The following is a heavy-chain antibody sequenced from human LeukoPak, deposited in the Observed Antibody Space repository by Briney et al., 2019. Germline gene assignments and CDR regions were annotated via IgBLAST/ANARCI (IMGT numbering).Heavy chain of an antibody. V-gene: IGHV1-24*01. CDR3: ATGPSLYYYDSSGYPSFDY. J-gene: IGHJ4*02. D-gene: IGHD3-22*01. CDR2: FDPEDGET. CDR1: GYTLTELS. Sequence: GASVKVSCKVSGYTLTELSMHLVRQAPGKGLEWMGGFDPEDGETIYAQKFLGRVTMTEDTSTDTAYMELSSLRSEDTAVYYCATGPSLYYYDSSGYPSFDYWGQGTLVTVSS.